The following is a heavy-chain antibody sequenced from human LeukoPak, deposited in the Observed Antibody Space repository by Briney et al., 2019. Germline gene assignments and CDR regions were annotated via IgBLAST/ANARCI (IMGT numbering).Heavy chain of an antibody. D-gene: IGHD2-2*01. V-gene: IGHV3-23*01. CDR3: AKGCFSSSCSDSRWFDP. CDR1: GFTFSTCA. Sequence: GGSLRLSCAASGFTFSTCAMSWVRQAPGKGLEWVSAIVGGGGNTFYADPVKGRFTISRDNSQNTLYLQMNSLRAEDTAVYYCAKGCFSSSCSDSRWFDPWGLGTLVTVSS. J-gene: IGHJ5*02. CDR2: IVGGGGNT.